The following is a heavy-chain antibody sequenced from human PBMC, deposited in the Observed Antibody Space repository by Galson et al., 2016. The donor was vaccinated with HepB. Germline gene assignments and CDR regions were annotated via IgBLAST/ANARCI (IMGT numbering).Heavy chain of an antibody. CDR1: GLTFRRSW. V-gene: IGHV3-7*04. J-gene: IGHJ4*02. CDR3: ARAYQYTLDY. CDR2: INQDGREK. D-gene: IGHD1-1*01. Sequence: SLRHSCAASGLTFRRSWMAWVRQAPGNGLEWVANINQDGREKHYLDSVRGRFTISRDNAKNSLYLQMNSLRAEDTAVYFCARAYQYTLDYWGQGTLVTVSS.